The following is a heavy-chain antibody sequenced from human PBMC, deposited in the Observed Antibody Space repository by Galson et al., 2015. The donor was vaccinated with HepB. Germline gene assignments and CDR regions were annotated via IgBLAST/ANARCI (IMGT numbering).Heavy chain of an antibody. J-gene: IGHJ4*02. CDR2: IWYDGSNK. D-gene: IGHD1-1*01. CDR3: ARGILNWSPGGY. V-gene: IGHV3-33*01. Sequence: SLRLSCAASGFTFSSYGMHWVRQAPGKGLEWVAVIWYDGSNKYYADSVKGRFTISRDNSKNTLYLQMNSLRAEDTAVYYCARGILNWSPGGYWGQGTLVTVSS. CDR1: GFTFSSYG.